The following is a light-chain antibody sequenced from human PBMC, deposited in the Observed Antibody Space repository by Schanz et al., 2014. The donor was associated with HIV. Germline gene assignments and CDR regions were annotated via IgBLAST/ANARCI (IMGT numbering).Light chain of an antibody. Sequence: QSALTQPPSASGSPGQSVTISCTGTSSDVGDYNYVSWYQQHPGKAPKLIIYDVNNRPSGVSNRFSGSKSGNTASLTVSGLQADDEADYYCSSYAATSNVLFGGGTKLTVL. J-gene: IGLJ3*02. CDR3: SSYAATSNVL. CDR2: DVN. V-gene: IGLV2-8*01. CDR1: SSDVGDYNY.